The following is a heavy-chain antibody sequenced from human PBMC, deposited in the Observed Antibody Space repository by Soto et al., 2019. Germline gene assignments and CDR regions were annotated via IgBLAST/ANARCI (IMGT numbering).Heavy chain of an antibody. V-gene: IGHV4-59*11. CDR3: ARDNWYSEY. CDR2: IYYTGST. Sequence: QVHLQESGPGLVKPSETLSLTCTVSGGSINNHYWSWIRQPPGKGLEWIGCIYYTGSTNYNPSLNSRVSMSVDTSNNRSSLNLTTRTAPDTPLYYCARDNWYSEYWGQGTFVTVSS. CDR1: GGSINNHY. J-gene: IGHJ4*02. D-gene: IGHD1-20*01.